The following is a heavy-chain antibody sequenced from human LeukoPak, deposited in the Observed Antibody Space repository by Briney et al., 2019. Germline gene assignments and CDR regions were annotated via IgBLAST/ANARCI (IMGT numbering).Heavy chain of an antibody. J-gene: IGHJ5*02. CDR2: IQYDGSIQ. CDR3: ARLGYCDSGNCLSARPFDR. D-gene: IGHD2-15*01. Sequence: GGSLRLSCAASGFMFNTYAMHWVRQAPGKGLEWVAFIQYDGSIQYYADSVKGRFTISRDNSKDSLYLEVSSLRPEDTAVYYCARLGYCDSGNCLSARPFDRWGQGTPVTVSS. CDR1: GFMFNTYA. V-gene: IGHV3-30*02.